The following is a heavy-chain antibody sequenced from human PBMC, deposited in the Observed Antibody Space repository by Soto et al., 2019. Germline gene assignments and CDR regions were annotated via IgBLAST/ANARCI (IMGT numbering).Heavy chain of an antibody. Sequence: QVQLVQSGTEVKKPGSSVKVSCKASGGTFSSYTISWVRQAPGQGLEWMGRIIPILGIANYAQKFQGRVTITADKSTSTAYMELSSLRSEDTAVYYCARDHHSRGAIDYWGQGTLVTVSS. D-gene: IGHD6-13*01. CDR2: IIPILGIA. V-gene: IGHV1-69*08. J-gene: IGHJ4*02. CDR3: ARDHHSRGAIDY. CDR1: GGTFSSYT.